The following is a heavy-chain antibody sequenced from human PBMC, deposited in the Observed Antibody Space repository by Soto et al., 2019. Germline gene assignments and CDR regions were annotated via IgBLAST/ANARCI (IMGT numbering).Heavy chain of an antibody. CDR3: AREGRGEAAGTTFDY. Sequence: SETLSLTCTVSGGSVSSGSYYWSWIRQPPGKGLEWIGYIYYSGSTNYNPSLKSRVTISVDTSKNQFSLKLSSVTAADTAVYYCAREGRGEAAGTTFDYWGQGTLVTVSS. V-gene: IGHV4-61*01. CDR1: GGSVSSGSYY. CDR2: IYYSGST. D-gene: IGHD6-13*01. J-gene: IGHJ4*02.